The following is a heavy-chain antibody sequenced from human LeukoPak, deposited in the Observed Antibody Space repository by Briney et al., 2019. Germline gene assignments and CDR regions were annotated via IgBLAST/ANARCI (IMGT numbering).Heavy chain of an antibody. CDR2: ISYSGST. Sequence: PSETLSLTCTVSGGSISSYYWSWIRQPPGKGLEWVGYISYSGSTNYNPSLKSRVTISVDTSKNQFSLKLSSVTAADTAIYYCARDGRAGSLFAYWGQGTLVTVSS. J-gene: IGHJ4*02. CDR1: GGSISSYY. V-gene: IGHV4-59*01. CDR3: ARDGRAGSLFAY. D-gene: IGHD6-19*01.